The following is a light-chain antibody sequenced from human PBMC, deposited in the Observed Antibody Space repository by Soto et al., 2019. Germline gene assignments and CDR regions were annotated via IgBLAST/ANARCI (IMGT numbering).Light chain of an antibody. CDR2: DAS. CDR3: QQRSNWPPVWT. CDR1: QGVSSY. V-gene: IGKV3-11*01. Sequence: EIVLTQSPATLSLSPGERATLSCRASQGVSSYLAWYQQKPGQAPRLLIYDASNRATGIPARFSGSGSGTDCTLTISSREPEDFAVYYCQQRSNWPPVWTFGQGTKVEIK. J-gene: IGKJ1*01.